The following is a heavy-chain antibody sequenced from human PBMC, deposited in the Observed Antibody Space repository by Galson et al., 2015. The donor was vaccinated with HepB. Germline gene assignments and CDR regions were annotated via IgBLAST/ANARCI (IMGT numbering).Heavy chain of an antibody. CDR3: ARELYGGYAFDY. J-gene: IGHJ4*02. D-gene: IGHD1-26*01. V-gene: IGHV1-2*06. CDR1: GYTFTGYY. Sequence: SVKVSCKASGYTFTGYYMHWVRQAPGQGLEWMGRTNPNSGGTNYAQKFQGRVTMTRDTSISTAYMELSRLRSDDTAVYYCARELYGGYAFDYWGQGTLVTVSS. CDR2: TNPNSGGT.